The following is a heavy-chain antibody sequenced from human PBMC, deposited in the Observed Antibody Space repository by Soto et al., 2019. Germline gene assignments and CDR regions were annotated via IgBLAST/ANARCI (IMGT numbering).Heavy chain of an antibody. CDR1: GGSFSGYC. Sequence: QVQLQQWGAGLLKPSETLSLTCAGYGGSFSGYCWSWIRQPPGKGLEWIGEVDHSGSTNYNPSLKGRDTIDVDTSKSRCSRKLSSVNAADTAVYYCGRCRKEYSSSWYVDWCQGSLVTVSS. CDR2: VDHSGST. D-gene: IGHD6-13*01. V-gene: IGHV4-34*01. CDR3: GRCRKEYSSSWYVD. J-gene: IGHJ4*02.